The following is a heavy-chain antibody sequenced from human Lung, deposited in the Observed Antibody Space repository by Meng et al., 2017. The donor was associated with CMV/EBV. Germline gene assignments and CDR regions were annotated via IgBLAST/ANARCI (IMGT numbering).Heavy chain of an antibody. Sequence: LTCTVSGGSVSSGSYYWSWIRQPPGKGLEWIGDIYYSGSTNYNPSLKSRVTISADTSKNQFSLRLSSVTPADTAVYYCARAGPGWFDPWGQGTLVTVSS. CDR3: ARAGPGWFDP. V-gene: IGHV4-61*01. CDR2: IYYSGST. CDR1: GGSVSSGSYY. J-gene: IGHJ5*02.